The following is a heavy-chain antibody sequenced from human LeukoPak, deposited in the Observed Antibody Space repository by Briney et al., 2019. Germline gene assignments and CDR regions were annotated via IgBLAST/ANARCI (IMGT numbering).Heavy chain of an antibody. CDR1: GYTFTSYD. V-gene: IGHV1-8*03. D-gene: IGHD6-6*01. J-gene: IGHJ4*02. CDR2: MNPNSGNT. CDR3: ARFSSSSSRFDY. Sequence: ASVKVSCKASGYTFTSYDINWVRQATGQGLEWMGWMNPNSGNTGYAQKFQGRVTITRNTSISTAYMELSSLRSEDTAVYYCARFSSSSSRFDYWGQGTLVTVSS.